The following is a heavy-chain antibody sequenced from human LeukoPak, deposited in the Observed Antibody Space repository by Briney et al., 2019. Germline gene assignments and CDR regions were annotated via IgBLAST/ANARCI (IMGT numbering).Heavy chain of an antibody. Sequence: ASVKVSCKVSEYTFTGYYMHWVRQAPGQGLEWMGWINPNSGGTNYAQKFQGRVTMTRDTSISTAYMELSRLRSDDTAVYYCAIVPIKVTSDGWFDPWGQGTLVTVSS. CDR3: AIVPIKVTSDGWFDP. CDR2: INPNSGGT. V-gene: IGHV1-2*02. CDR1: EYTFTGYY. J-gene: IGHJ5*02. D-gene: IGHD2-21*02.